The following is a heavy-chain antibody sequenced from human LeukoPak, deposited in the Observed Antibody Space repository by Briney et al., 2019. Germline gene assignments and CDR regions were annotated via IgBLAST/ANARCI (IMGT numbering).Heavy chain of an antibody. V-gene: IGHV3-30*02. CDR1: GFIFSSYG. J-gene: IGHJ6*03. D-gene: IGHD3-22*01. CDR3: AGGYYRRYYMDV. Sequence: GGSLRLSCAASGFIFSSYGMHWVRQAPGKGLEWVAFIRYDGSKKYYADSVKGRFTISRDNSKNTLYLQMNSLRAEDAAVYYCAGGYYRRYYMDVWGKGTTVTVSS. CDR2: IRYDGSKK.